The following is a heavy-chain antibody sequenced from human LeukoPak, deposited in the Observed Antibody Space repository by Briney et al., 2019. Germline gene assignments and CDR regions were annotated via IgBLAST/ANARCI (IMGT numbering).Heavy chain of an antibody. CDR3: ANYYLSWRYFDY. J-gene: IGHJ4*02. V-gene: IGHV4-39*07. CDR1: DGSISSGTYY. Sequence: SETLSLTCTVSDGSISSGTYYWAWIRQPPGKGLEYIGTIYYSGNTYYNPSLKSRVTMSVDTSKNQFSLKLTSVTAADTAVYYCANYYLSWRYFDYWGQGALVTVSS. D-gene: IGHD3-10*01. CDR2: IYYSGNT.